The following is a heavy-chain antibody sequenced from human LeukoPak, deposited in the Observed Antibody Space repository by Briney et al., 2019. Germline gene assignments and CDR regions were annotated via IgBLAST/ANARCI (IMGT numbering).Heavy chain of an antibody. V-gene: IGHV4-59*01. J-gene: IGHJ4*02. CDR3: ARTYCSGGSCYLYYFDY. CDR1: GGSISSYY. Sequence: PSETLSLTCTVSGGSISSYYWSWIRQPPGKGLEWIGYIYYSGSTNYNPSLKSRVTISVDTSKNQFSLKLSSVTAADTAVYYCARTYCSGGSCYLYYFDYWGQGTLVTVS. CDR2: IYYSGST. D-gene: IGHD2-15*01.